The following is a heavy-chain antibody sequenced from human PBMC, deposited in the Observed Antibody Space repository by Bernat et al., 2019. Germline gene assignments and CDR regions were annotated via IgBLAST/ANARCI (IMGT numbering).Heavy chain of an antibody. Sequence: QVQLQESGPGLVKPSQTLSLTCTVSGGSISSGGYYWSWIRQHPGKGLEWIGYIYYSGSTYYNPSLKSRVTISVDTSKNQFSLKLSSVTAADTAVYYCAGLSGDSYGYSSRKHYCDYWGQGSLVTVS. CDR3: AGLSGDSYGYSSRKHYCDY. D-gene: IGHD5-18*01. V-gene: IGHV4-31*03. CDR2: IYYSGST. J-gene: IGHJ4*02. CDR1: GGSISSGGYY.